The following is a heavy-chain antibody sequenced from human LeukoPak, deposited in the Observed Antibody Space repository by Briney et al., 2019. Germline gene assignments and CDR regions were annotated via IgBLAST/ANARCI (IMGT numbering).Heavy chain of an antibody. CDR2: IYYSGST. J-gene: IGHJ4*02. CDR3: ARWGRGSWVKSGFDY. Sequence: PSETLSLTCTVSGGSISSYYWSWIRQPPGKGLEWIGYIYYSGSTNYNPSLKSRVTISVDTSKNQFSLKLSSVTAADTAVYYCARWGRGSWVKSGFDYWGQGTLVTVSS. D-gene: IGHD6-13*01. CDR1: GGSISSYY. V-gene: IGHV4-59*01.